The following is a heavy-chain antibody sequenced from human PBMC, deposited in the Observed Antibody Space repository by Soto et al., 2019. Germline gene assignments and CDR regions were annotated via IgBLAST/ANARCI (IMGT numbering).Heavy chain of an antibody. CDR1: GFTFSSYA. CDR2: ISGSGGRT. V-gene: IGHV3-23*01. J-gene: IGHJ6*02. Sequence: PGGSLRLSCAASGFTFSSYAMSWVRQAPGKGLEWVSGVSGISGSGGRTYYADSVKGRFTISRDNSKNTLYLQMNSLRAEDTAVFYCAKGGSRPYYYYGMDVWGQGTTVTVSS. CDR3: AKGGSRPYYYYGMDV. D-gene: IGHD1-26*01.